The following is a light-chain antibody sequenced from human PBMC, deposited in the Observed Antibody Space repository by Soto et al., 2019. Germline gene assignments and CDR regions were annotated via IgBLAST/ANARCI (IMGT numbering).Light chain of an antibody. CDR1: QSISRW. CDR2: EAS. CDR3: QQYNDSFPYA. V-gene: IGKV1-5*03. J-gene: IGKJ2*01. Sequence: DIQMTQSPSTLSASVGDRVTITCRASQSISRWLAWYQQKPGAAPKLLIYEASTLESGVPSRFSGSRYGTEFTLTVSSLQPDDFATYYCQQYNDSFPYAFGQGTQLEIK.